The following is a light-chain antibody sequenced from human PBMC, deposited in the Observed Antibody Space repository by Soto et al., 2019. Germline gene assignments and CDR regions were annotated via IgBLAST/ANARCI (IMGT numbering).Light chain of an antibody. CDR2: GAS. CDR3: QQYGGSAPWT. CDR1: QTVNNNY. V-gene: IGKV3-20*01. Sequence: EIVLTQPPGPLSVSPGDRVTLSCRASQTVNNNYLAWYQQKPGQAPRLLIYGASTPATGTPARFRGSGSGAHFTLTFSRLEPEDFSVYYCQQYGGSAPWTFGPGTKVDMK. J-gene: IGKJ1*01.